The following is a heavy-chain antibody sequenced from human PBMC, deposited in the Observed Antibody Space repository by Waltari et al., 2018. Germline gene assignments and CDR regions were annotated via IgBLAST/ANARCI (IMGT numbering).Heavy chain of an antibody. D-gene: IGHD3-9*01. Sequence: QVQLQESGPGLVKPSEPLSLTCTVSGGSISSYYWSCIRQPPGKGLEWIGYIYYSGSTNYKPALRSRVTISVDTSKNQYSLKRSSVTAADTAVYYCARHHYDILTGPNWFDPWGQGTLVTVSS. J-gene: IGHJ5*02. CDR2: IYYSGST. V-gene: IGHV4-59*01. CDR1: GGSISSYY. CDR3: ARHHYDILTGPNWFDP.